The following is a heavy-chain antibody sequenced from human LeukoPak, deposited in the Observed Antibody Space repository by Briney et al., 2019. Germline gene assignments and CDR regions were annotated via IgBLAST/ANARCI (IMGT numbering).Heavy chain of an antibody. CDR3: VKDHPIVANAFDY. CDR1: GFTFSSYA. Sequence: LSGRSLRLSCSASGFTFSSYAMHWVRQAPGKGLEYVSAISSNGGSTYYADSVKGRFTISRDNSKNTLYLQMSSLRAEDTAVYYCVKDHPIVANAFDYWGQGTLVTVSS. V-gene: IGHV3-64D*06. J-gene: IGHJ4*02. CDR2: ISSNGGST. D-gene: IGHD2/OR15-2a*01.